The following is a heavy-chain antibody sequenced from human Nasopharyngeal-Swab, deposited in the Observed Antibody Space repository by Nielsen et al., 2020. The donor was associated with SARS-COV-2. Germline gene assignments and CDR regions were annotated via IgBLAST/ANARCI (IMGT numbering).Heavy chain of an antibody. Sequence: ASVKVSCKASGYTFTDYYMHWVRQAPGQGLEWMGRINPNSGDTNYAQKFQGRVTMTRDTSISTAYMELSRLRSDDTAVYYCARAGIAVAAKNDYWGQGTLVTVSS. CDR2: INPNSGDT. CDR1: GYTFTDYY. V-gene: IGHV1-2*06. CDR3: ARAGIAVAAKNDY. J-gene: IGHJ4*02. D-gene: IGHD6-19*01.